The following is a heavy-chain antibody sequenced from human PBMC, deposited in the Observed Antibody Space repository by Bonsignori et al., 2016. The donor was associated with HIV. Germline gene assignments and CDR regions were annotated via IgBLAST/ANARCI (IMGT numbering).Heavy chain of an antibody. CDR1: GGSISSYY. J-gene: IGHJ3*02. D-gene: IGHD3-22*01. CDR3: ARSHFYDSSGWPIDAFDI. V-gene: IGHV4-4*07. Sequence: SETLSLTCTVSGGSISSYYWSWIRQPAGKGLEWIGHIYPSGRTNYNPSLKSRVTMSIDTSKNQFSLKLSSVTAADTAVYYCARSHFYDSSGWPIDAFDIWGPRGQWSPSPQ. CDR2: IYPSGRT.